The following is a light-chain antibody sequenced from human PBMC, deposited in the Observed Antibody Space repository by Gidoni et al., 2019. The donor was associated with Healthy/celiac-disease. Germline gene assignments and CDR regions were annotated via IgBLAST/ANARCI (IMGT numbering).Light chain of an antibody. CDR1: QSISSW. V-gene: IGKV1-5*03. J-gene: IGKJ1*01. CDR3: QQYNSYSRT. Sequence: IQMTQSPSTLSASVGDRVTITCRASQSISSWLAWYQQKPGKAPKLLIYKASSLESGVPSRFIGSGSGTEFTLTISSLQPDDFATYYCQQYNSYSRTFGQGTKVEIK. CDR2: KAS.